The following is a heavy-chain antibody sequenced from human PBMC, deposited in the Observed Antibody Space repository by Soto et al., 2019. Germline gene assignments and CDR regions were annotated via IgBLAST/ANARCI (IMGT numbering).Heavy chain of an antibody. Sequence: GGSLRLSCAASGFTFSRYSMNWVRQAPGKGLEWVSSISSTTNYIYYGDSMKGRFTISRDNAKNSLYLEMNSLRAEDTAVYYCARESEDLTSNFDYWGQGTLVTVSS. CDR2: ISSTTNYI. J-gene: IGHJ4*02. CDR3: ARESEDLTSNFDY. CDR1: GFTFSRYS. V-gene: IGHV3-21*06.